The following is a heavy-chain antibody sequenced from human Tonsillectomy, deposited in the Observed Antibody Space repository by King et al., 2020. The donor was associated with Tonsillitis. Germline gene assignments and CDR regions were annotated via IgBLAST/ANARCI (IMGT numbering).Heavy chain of an antibody. CDR1: GGSISSGGYY. J-gene: IGHJ3*02. V-gene: IGHV4-31*03. D-gene: IGHD3-10*01. Sequence: QLQESGPGLVKPSQTLSLTCTVSGGSISSGGYYWSWIRQHPGKGLEWIGYIYYSGSTYYNPSLKSRVTISVDTSKNQFSLKLSSVTAADTAVYYCARDRCFGCPTGDAFDIWGQGTMVTVSS. CDR2: IYYSGST. CDR3: ARDRCFGCPTGDAFDI.